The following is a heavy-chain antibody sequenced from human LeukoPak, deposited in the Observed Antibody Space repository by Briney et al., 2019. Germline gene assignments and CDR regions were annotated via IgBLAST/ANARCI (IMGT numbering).Heavy chain of an antibody. CDR2: IRYSGST. CDR3: ARLTTVTTADYFDY. D-gene: IGHD4-17*01. J-gene: IGHJ4*02. V-gene: IGHV4-59*08. Sequence: SETLSLTCTVTGGSISNYYWSWIRQPPGKGLEWIGHIRYSGSTNYNPSLKSRVTISVDTSKNQFSLKLSSVTAADTAVYYCARLTTVTTADYFDYWGQGTLVTVSS. CDR1: GGSISNYY.